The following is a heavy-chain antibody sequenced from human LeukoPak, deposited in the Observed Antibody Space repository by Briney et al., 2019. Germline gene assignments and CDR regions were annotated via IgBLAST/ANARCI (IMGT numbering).Heavy chain of an antibody. D-gene: IGHD3-22*01. CDR2: INPIDSTT. Sequence: ASVKVSCKASEYTFTDYYVHWVRQAPGQGLEWMGKINPIDSTTGYAEKFQGRVTLTRDMSTNTVYVEMSSLSYEDTAMYYCARSTPPTYYYHSRRYFDYWAREPWSPSPQ. CDR1: EYTFTDYY. V-gene: IGHV1-46*01. CDR3: ARSTPPTYYYHSRRYFDY. J-gene: IGHJ4*02.